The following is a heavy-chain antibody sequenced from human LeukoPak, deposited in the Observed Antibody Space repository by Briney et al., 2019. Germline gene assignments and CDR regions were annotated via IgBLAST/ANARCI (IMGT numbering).Heavy chain of an antibody. CDR2: IYYSGSS. Sequence: PSQTLSLTCTVSGGSISSGDYYWSWIRQPPGKGLEWIGYIYYSGSSNYNPSLKSRVTISADTSKNQFSPKLSSVTAADTAVNYCARYVWGSYPTFEDYWGQGTLVTVSS. D-gene: IGHD3-16*02. V-gene: IGHV4-30-4*08. J-gene: IGHJ4*02. CDR1: GGSISSGDYY. CDR3: ARYVWGSYPTFEDY.